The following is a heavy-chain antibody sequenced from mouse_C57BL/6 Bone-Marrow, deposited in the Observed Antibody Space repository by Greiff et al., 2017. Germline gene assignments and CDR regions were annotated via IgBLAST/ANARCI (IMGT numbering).Heavy chain of an antibody. CDR3: ARESYSNDRARDY. CDR2: SSNKANDYTT. D-gene: IGHD2-5*01. J-gene: IGHJ4*01. V-gene: IGHV7-1*01. CDR1: GFTFSDFY. Sequence: EVKLVESGGGLVQSGRSLRLSCATSGFTFSDFYMAWVRQAPGKGLEWIAASSNKANDYTTEYSASVKGRFIVSRDTSQSILYLQRDALRAEDAAIYYCARESYSNDRARDYWGQGTSVTVSA.